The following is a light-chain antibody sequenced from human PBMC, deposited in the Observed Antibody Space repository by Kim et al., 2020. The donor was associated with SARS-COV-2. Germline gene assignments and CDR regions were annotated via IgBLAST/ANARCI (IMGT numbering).Light chain of an antibody. J-gene: IGKJ1*01. V-gene: IGKV3-11*01. Sequence: SPGETATPSSRASQSVSSYLAWYQQKPGQAPRLLIYDASNRATGIPARFSGSGSGTDFTLTISSLEPEDFAVYYCQQRSNWPPWTFGQGTKVDIK. CDR1: QSVSSY. CDR2: DAS. CDR3: QQRSNWPPWT.